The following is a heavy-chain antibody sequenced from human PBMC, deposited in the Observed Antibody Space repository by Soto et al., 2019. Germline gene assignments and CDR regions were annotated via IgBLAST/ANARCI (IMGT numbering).Heavy chain of an antibody. V-gene: IGHV3-33*01. Sequence: PGGSLRLSCATSGFTFSSYAMHWVRQAPGKGLEWVAAIWYDGSNKYYADSVKGRFTISKDNSKNTLYLQMNSLRAEDTAVYYCAREKDCTSSSCYRGHFDYWGQGALVTV. CDR2: IWYDGSNK. CDR3: AREKDCTSSSCYRGHFDY. J-gene: IGHJ4*02. D-gene: IGHD2-2*01. CDR1: GFTFSSYA.